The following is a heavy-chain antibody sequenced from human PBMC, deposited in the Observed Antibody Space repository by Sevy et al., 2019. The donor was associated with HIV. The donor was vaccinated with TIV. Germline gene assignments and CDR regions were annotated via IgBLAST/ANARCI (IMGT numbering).Heavy chain of an antibody. J-gene: IGHJ4*02. D-gene: IGHD5-18*01. CDR2: ISSSSSYI. Sequence: GGSLRLSCAASGFTFSSYSMNWVRQAPGKGLEWVSSISSSSSYIYYADSVKGRFTISRDNAKNSLCLQMNSLRAEDTAVYYCARDGDTAMVYVGGFYFDYWGQGTLVTVSS. CDR1: GFTFSSYS. V-gene: IGHV3-21*01. CDR3: ARDGDTAMVYVGGFYFDY.